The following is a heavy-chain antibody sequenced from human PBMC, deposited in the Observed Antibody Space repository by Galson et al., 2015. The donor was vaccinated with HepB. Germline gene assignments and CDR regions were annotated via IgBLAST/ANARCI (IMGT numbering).Heavy chain of an antibody. CDR1: GDSVSSNSAA. J-gene: IGHJ4*02. CDR3: ARDSGNWNRACDY. D-gene: IGHD1-20*01. Sequence: CAISGDSVSSNSAAWNWIRQSPSRGLEWLGRTYYRSKWYNDYAVSVKSRITINPDTSKNQLSLQLNSVTPDDTAVYYCARDSGNWNRACDYWGQGTLVTVSS. CDR2: TYYRSKWYN. V-gene: IGHV6-1*01.